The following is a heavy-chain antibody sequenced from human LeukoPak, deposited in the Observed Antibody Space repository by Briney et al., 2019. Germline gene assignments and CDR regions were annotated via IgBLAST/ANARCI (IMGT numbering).Heavy chain of an antibody. J-gene: IGHJ4*02. D-gene: IGHD3-22*01. CDR2: ISSSSSTI. CDR1: GFTFSSYS. V-gene: IGHV3-48*01. Sequence: GGSLRLSCAAPGFTFSSYSMNWVRQAPGKGLEWVSYISSSSSTIYYADSVKGRFTISRDNAKNSLYLQMNSLRAEDTAVYYCARDSYYDSSGYYHFDYWGQGTLVTVSS. CDR3: ARDSYYDSSGYYHFDY.